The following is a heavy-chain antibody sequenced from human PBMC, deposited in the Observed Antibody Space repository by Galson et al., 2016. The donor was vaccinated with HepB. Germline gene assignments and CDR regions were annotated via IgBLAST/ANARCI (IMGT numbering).Heavy chain of an antibody. CDR3: VRGLPTPRVVPVAVMGWFDP. CDR2: VYYTGTT. Sequence: TLSLTCTVSGGSISSGGYYWSWIRQHPGKGLEWIGYVYYTGTTYYKPSLKSRISISEDTSKNQFTLKLSSVTAADTAVYYCVRGLPTPRVVPVAVMGWFDPWGQGTLVTVSS. V-gene: IGHV4-31*03. CDR1: GGSISSGGYY. D-gene: IGHD2-2*01. J-gene: IGHJ5*02.